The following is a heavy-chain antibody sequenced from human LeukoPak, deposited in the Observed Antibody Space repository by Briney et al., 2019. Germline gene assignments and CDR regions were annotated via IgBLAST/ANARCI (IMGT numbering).Heavy chain of an antibody. CDR2: IYYSGST. Sequence: SETLSLTCTVSGGSISSSSYYWGWIRQPPGKGLEWIGSIYYSGSTYYNPSLKSRVTISVDTSKNQFSLKLSSVTAADTAVYYCARRKTRHIVGAANDAFDIWGQGTMVTVSS. J-gene: IGHJ3*02. CDR1: GGSISSSSYY. V-gene: IGHV4-39*07. CDR3: ARRKTRHIVGAANDAFDI. D-gene: IGHD1-26*01.